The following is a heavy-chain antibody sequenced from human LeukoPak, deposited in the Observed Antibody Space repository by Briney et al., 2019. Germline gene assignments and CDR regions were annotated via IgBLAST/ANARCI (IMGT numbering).Heavy chain of an antibody. CDR1: GFTFSSYS. CDR3: AREGGYLVHAFDI. J-gene: IGHJ3*02. CDR2: ISSSSTI. V-gene: IGHV3-48*04. Sequence: GSLRLSCAASGFTFSSYSMNWVRQAPGKGLEWGSYISSSSTIYYADPVKGRFTISRDNDKNSLYLQMNSLRAEDTAVYYCAREGGYLVHAFDIWGQGTMVTVSS. D-gene: IGHD5-18*01.